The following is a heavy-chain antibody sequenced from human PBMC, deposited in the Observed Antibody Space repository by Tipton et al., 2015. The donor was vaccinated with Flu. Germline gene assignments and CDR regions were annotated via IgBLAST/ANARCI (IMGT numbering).Heavy chain of an antibody. CDR3: ACRGSCYH. CDR1: GGSVSGHY. J-gene: IGHJ4*02. CDR2: INHSGRT. V-gene: IGHV4-34*01. D-gene: IGHD1-26*01. Sequence: TLSLTCAVYGGSVSGHYWSWIRQPPGKGLEWIREINHSGRTNYNPSLKSRVTISVDTSKNQFSLKLSSVTAADTAVYYCACRGSCYHWGQGTLVTVSS.